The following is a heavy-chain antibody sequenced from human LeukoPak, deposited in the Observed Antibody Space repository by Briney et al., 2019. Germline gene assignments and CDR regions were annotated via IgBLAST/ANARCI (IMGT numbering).Heavy chain of an antibody. CDR3: ARDLRTTVTTMTFDY. Sequence: GGSLRLSCAASGFTFSDYYMSWIRQAPGKGLEWVSYISSSGSTIYYADSVKGRFTISRDNSKNTLYLQMNSLRAEDTAVYYCARDLRTTVTTMTFDYWGQGTLVTVSS. V-gene: IGHV3-11*04. D-gene: IGHD4-11*01. CDR1: GFTFSDYY. CDR2: ISSSGSTI. J-gene: IGHJ4*02.